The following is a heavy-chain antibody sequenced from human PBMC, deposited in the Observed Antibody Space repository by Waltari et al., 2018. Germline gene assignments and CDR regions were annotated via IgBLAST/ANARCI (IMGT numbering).Heavy chain of an antibody. V-gene: IGHV1-2*02. CDR2: IHPNSGAT. CDR1: GYTFTGNY. Sequence: QVQLVQSGAEVKRPGASVKVSCKASGYTFTGNYIHWVRQAPGQGLEWMGWIHPNSGATDYAQKVQGRVTMTLDTSITTVYRELGWLGSEDTAIYYCARAWFNSGFDYWGQGSLVAVSS. J-gene: IGHJ4*02. D-gene: IGHD1-26*01. CDR3: ARAWFNSGFDY.